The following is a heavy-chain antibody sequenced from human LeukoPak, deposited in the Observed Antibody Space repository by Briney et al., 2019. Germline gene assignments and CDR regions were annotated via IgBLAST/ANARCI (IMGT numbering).Heavy chain of an antibody. CDR3: AGTVLLWFGEPRGAFDI. V-gene: IGHV3-23*01. CDR2: ISGSGGST. CDR1: GFTFSSYA. D-gene: IGHD3-10*01. Sequence: PGGSLRLSCAASGFTFSSYAMSWVRQAPGKGLEWVSAISGSGGSTYYADSVKGRFTISRDNSKNTLYLQMNSLRAEDTAVYYCAGTVLLWFGEPRGAFDIWGQGTMVTVSS. J-gene: IGHJ3*02.